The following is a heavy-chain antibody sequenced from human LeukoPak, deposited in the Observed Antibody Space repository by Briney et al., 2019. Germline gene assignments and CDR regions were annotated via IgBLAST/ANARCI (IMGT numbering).Heavy chain of an antibody. V-gene: IGHV1-69*05. CDR1: GGTFSSYA. D-gene: IGHD3-10*01. CDR3: AMGSRVRGVKWAWDI. Sequence: SVKVSCKASGGTFSSYAISWVRQAPGQGLEWMGGIIPIFGTANYAQKFQGRVTITTDESTSTAYMELSSLRSEDTAVYYCAMGSRVRGVKWAWDIWGQGTMVTVSS. J-gene: IGHJ3*02. CDR2: IIPIFGTA.